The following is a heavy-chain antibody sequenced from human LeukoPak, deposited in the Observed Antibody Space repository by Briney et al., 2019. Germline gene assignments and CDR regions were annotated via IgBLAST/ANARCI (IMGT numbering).Heavy chain of an antibody. J-gene: IGHJ4*02. V-gene: IGHV1-2*02. Sequence: ASVKVSCKASGYTFTGYYMHWVRQAPGQGLEWMGWINPNSGGTNYAQRFQGRVTMTRDTSISTAYMELARLTSDDSAVYYCARDLGDGYNYFGYWGQGTLVTVSS. CDR3: ARDLGDGYNYFGY. CDR2: INPNSGGT. CDR1: GYTFTGYY. D-gene: IGHD5-24*01.